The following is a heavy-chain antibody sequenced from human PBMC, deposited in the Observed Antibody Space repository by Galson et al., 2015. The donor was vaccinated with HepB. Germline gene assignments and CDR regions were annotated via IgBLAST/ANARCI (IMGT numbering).Heavy chain of an antibody. CDR2: IIPIFGTA. Sequence: SVKVSCKASGGTFSSYAISWVRQAPGQGLEWMGGIIPIFGTANYAQKFQGRVTITADESTSTACMELSSLRSEDTAVYYCARGDYYYGSGSYYYFDYWGQGTLVTVSS. J-gene: IGHJ4*02. V-gene: IGHV1-69*13. CDR1: GGTFSSYA. CDR3: ARGDYYYGSGSYYYFDY. D-gene: IGHD3-10*01.